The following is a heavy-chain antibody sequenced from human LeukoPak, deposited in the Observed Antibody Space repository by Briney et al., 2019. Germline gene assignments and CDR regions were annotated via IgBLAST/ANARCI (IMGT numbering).Heavy chain of an antibody. Sequence: PSETLSLTCTVSGGSISSGSYYWRWVRQHPGKGLEWIGYIYYSGSTYYNPSLKSRLTISVYTSKNHFSLKLSSVTAADTAVYYCARASYGDYLGSFDYWGQGTLVTVSS. CDR3: ARASYGDYLGSFDY. D-gene: IGHD4-17*01. V-gene: IGHV4-31*03. CDR2: IYYSGST. CDR1: GGSISSGSYY. J-gene: IGHJ4*02.